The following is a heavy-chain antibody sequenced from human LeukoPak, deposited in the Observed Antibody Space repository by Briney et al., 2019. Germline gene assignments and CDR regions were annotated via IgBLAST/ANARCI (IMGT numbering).Heavy chain of an antibody. V-gene: IGHV4-59*01. CDR2: IYFRGST. CDR1: AGSLSSYY. Sequence: PSETLSLTCPLSAGSLSSYYWSWIRPPPERGLGWVEYIYFRGSTKYNPSLKSRVTISLDTSKNQFSLKLSSVTAADTAVYYCARGGESSSWLTWFDPWGRGTLVTVSS. J-gene: IGHJ5*02. D-gene: IGHD6-13*01. CDR3: ARGGESSSWLTWFDP.